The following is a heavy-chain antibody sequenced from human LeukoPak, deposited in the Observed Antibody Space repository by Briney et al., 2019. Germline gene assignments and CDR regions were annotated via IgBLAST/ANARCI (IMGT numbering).Heavy chain of an antibody. V-gene: IGHV3-21*01. CDR1: GFTFSCYS. Sequence: GGSLRLSCAASGFTFSCYSMNWVRQAPGKGLEWVSSISSSSSYIYYADSVKDRFTISRDNAKNSLYLQMNSLRAEDTAVYYCARVGGYYCGGDRSDKYFQHWGQGTLVTVSS. D-gene: IGHD2-21*01. CDR3: ARVGGYYCGGDRSDKYFQH. CDR2: ISSSSSYI. J-gene: IGHJ1*01.